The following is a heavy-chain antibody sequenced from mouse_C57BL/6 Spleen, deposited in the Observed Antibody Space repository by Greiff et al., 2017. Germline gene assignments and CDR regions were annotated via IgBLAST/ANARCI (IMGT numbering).Heavy chain of an antibody. CDR2: IDPETGGT. CDR1: GYTFTDYE. CDR3: TREGIYYEDY. Sequence: QVQLQQSGAELVRPGASVTLSCKASGYTFTDYEMHWVKQTPVPGLEWIGAIDPETGGTAYNQKFKGKAILTADKSSSTAYMELRSLTSEDSAVYYCTREGIYYEDYWGQGTTLTVSS. V-gene: IGHV1-15*01. J-gene: IGHJ2*01. D-gene: IGHD2-4*01.